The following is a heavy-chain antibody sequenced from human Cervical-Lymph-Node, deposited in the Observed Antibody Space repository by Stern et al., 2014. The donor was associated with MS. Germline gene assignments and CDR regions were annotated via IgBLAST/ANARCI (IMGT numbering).Heavy chain of an antibody. J-gene: IGHJ4*02. CDR3: ARDDVEASMWS. D-gene: IGHD5-18*01. CDR1: GDTFNNYA. Sequence: VQLVESGAELKKPGSSVKVSCKASGDTFNNYAISWVRQAPGQGLEWMGGIIPVFCTKDYAPYFHGKLTIYAAEPTRPAYKERSSLRSDDTAVYYCARDDVEASMWSWGQGTLVTVSS. V-gene: IGHV1-69*01. CDR2: IIPVFCTK.